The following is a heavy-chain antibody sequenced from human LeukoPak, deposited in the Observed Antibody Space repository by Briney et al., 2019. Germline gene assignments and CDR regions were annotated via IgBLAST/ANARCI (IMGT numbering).Heavy chain of an antibody. D-gene: IGHD3/OR15-3a*01. CDR2: ISTTSGNI. CDR1: GFTFGYYT. J-gene: IGHJ5*02. Sequence: GGSLRLSCAASGFTFGYYTMNWVRQAPGKGLEWVAAISTTSGNIYYADSVKGRFTISRDNAKNSLYLQMNSLRVEDTAVYYCARQEIGLRSFDPWGQGTLVTVSS. V-gene: IGHV3-21*01. CDR3: ARQEIGLRSFDP.